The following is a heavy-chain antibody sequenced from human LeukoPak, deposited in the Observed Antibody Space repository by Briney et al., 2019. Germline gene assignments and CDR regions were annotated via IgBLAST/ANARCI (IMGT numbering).Heavy chain of an antibody. V-gene: IGHV3-53*01. D-gene: IGHD4-23*01. CDR1: GFTVSGNY. CDR3: ARRAGGYSHPYDD. Sequence: GGSLRLSCAVSGFTVSGNYMSWVRQSPGKGLEWVSLIYSGYTTLYADSVKGPFTISRDISKNTLYLQMNRLRAKDTAVYYCARRAGGYSHPYDDWGQGILVTVSS. CDR2: IYSGYTT. J-gene: IGHJ4*02.